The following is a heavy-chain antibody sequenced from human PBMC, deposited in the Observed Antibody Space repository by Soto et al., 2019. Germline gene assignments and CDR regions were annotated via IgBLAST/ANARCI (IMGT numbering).Heavy chain of an antibody. Sequence: QVQLVQSGAEVKKPGASVKVYCKASGYTFSSYAISWVRQAPGQGLEWMGWISAYNGNTNYAQNLQGRVTMTTDTSTSTAYMELGNLRSDDTAVYYCALDTDNWGPLYWGQGTLVTVSS. V-gene: IGHV1-18*01. CDR1: GYTFSSYA. CDR2: ISAYNGNT. J-gene: IGHJ4*02. CDR3: ALDTDNWGPLY. D-gene: IGHD7-27*01.